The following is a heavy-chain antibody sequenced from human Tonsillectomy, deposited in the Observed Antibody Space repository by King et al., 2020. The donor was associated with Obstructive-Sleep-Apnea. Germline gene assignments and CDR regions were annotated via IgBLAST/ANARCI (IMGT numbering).Heavy chain of an antibody. D-gene: IGHD1-26*01. J-gene: IGHJ4*02. CDR2: IYYTGST. CDR3: AREMGATL. Sequence: VQMQESGPGLVKPSQTLSLTCTVSGGSISSGGYYWSWIRQHPGKGLEWIGYIYYTGSTYYNPSLKSRLTISMDTSKSQFSLNLSSVTAADTAVYYCAREMGATLWGQGTLVTVSS. CDR1: GGSISSGGYY. V-gene: IGHV4-31*03.